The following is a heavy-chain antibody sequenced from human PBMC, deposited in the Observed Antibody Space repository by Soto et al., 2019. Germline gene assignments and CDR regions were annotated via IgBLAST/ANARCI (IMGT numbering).Heavy chain of an antibody. CDR3: TTDPPWQYNWNYPTWYFDY. J-gene: IGHJ4*02. CDR2: ISAYNGNT. Sequence: GASVKVSCKASGYTFTSYGISWVRQAPGQGLEWMGWISAYNGNTNYAQKLQGRVTMTTDTSTSTAYMELRSLRSDDTAVYYCTTDPPWQYNWNYPTWYFDYWGQGTLVTVSS. CDR1: GYTFTSYG. D-gene: IGHD1-7*01. V-gene: IGHV1-18*01.